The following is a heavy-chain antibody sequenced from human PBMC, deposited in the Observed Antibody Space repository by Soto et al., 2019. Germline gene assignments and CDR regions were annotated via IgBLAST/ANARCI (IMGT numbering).Heavy chain of an antibody. Sequence: GGSLRLSCAASGFTFSSYSMSWVRQAPGKGLEWVSSITSDFPVSYYADSVRGRFTISRDNSKNTLYLQMNSLRAEDTAIYYCAKRVPYYFDYWGQGTLVTVSS. J-gene: IGHJ4*02. CDR1: GFTFSSYS. CDR2: ITSDFPVS. CDR3: AKRVPYYFDY. V-gene: IGHV3-23*01.